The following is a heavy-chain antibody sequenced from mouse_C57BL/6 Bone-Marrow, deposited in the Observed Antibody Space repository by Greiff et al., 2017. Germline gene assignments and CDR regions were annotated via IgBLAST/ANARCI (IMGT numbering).Heavy chain of an antibody. CDR2: IYPGSGST. CDR3: ARPLYGYDEGFDY. CDR1: GYTFTSYW. D-gene: IGHD2-2*01. Sequence: VQLQQPGAELVQPGASVKMSCKASGYTFTSYWITWVKQRPGQGLEWIGDIYPGSGSTNYNEKFKSKATLTVDTSSRTAYMQLSSLTSEDSAVYYCARPLYGYDEGFDYWGQGTTLTVSS. J-gene: IGHJ2*01. V-gene: IGHV1-55*01.